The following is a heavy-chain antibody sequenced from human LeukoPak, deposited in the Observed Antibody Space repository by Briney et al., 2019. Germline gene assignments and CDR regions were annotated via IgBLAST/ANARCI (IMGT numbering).Heavy chain of an antibody. CDR3: ARANTAMVLYFDY. CDR1: GYSISSVYY. D-gene: IGHD5-18*01. Sequence: SEALSLTCIVSGYSISSVYYWGWIRQPPGKGLEWIGSIYHSGSTYYNPSLKSRVTISVDTSKNQFSLKLSSVTAADTAVYYCARANTAMVLYFDYWGQGTLVTVSS. J-gene: IGHJ4*02. V-gene: IGHV4-38-2*02. CDR2: IYHSGST.